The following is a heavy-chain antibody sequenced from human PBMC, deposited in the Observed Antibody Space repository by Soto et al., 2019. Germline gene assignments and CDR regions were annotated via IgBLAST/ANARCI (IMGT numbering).Heavy chain of an antibody. Sequence: GGSLRLSCAASGFTFTRYSMNWVRQAPGKGLEWVSSISSTTNYIYYGDSMKGRFTISRDNAKNSLYLEMNSLRAEDTAVYYCARESEDLTSNFGYWGQGTLVTVSS. CDR1: GFTFTRYS. J-gene: IGHJ4*02. CDR2: ISSTTNYI. CDR3: ARESEDLTSNFGY. V-gene: IGHV3-21*06.